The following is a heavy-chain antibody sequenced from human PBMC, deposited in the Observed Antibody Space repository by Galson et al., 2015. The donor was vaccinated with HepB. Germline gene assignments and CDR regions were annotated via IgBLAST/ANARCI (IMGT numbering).Heavy chain of an antibody. CDR1: GYTFTSYG. CDR2: ISAYNGNT. D-gene: IGHD3-22*01. Sequence: SVKVSCKASGYTFTSYGISWVRQAPGQGLEWMGWISAYNGNTNYAQKLQGRVTMTTDTSTSTAYMELRSLRSDDTAVYYCARDKGFLDSSGYYCCWGQGTLVTVSS. CDR3: ARDKGFLDSSGYYCC. J-gene: IGHJ4*02. V-gene: IGHV1-18*01.